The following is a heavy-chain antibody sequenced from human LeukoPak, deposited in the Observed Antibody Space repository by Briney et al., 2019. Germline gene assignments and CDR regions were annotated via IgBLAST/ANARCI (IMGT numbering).Heavy chain of an antibody. D-gene: IGHD3-22*01. Sequence: PSETLSLTCTVSGGSISSYYWSWTRQPAGKGLEWIGRIYTSGSTNYNPSLKSRVTMSVDTSKNQFSLKLSSVTAADTAVYYCARDRVDSSGYYYYYGIDVWGQGTAVTVSS. J-gene: IGHJ6*02. CDR3: ARDRVDSSGYYYYYGIDV. CDR1: GGSISSYY. CDR2: IYTSGST. V-gene: IGHV4-4*07.